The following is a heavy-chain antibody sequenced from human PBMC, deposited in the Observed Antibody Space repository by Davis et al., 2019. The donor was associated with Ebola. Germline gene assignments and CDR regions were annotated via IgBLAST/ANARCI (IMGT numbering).Heavy chain of an antibody. CDR3: ARSRFGATVFDY. CDR2: IGTAGDT. Sequence: GESLKIPCAASGFTFSSYDMHWVRQATGKGLEWVSAIGTAGDTYYPDSVKGRFTISRENAKNSLYLQMNSLRAEDTAVYYCARSRFGATVFDYWGQGTLVTVSS. J-gene: IGHJ4*02. CDR1: GFTFSSYD. D-gene: IGHD1-26*01. V-gene: IGHV3-13*01.